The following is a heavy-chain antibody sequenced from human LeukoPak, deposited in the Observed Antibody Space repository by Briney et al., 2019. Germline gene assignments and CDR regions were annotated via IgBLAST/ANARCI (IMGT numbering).Heavy chain of an antibody. J-gene: IGHJ5*02. CDR2: IRYDGSNK. D-gene: IGHD1-26*01. V-gene: IGHV3-30*02. CDR1: GLTFSSYG. Sequence: GGSLRLSCAASGLTFSSYGMHWVRQAPGKGLEWVAFIRYDGSNKYYADSVKGRFTISRDNSKNTLYLQMNSLRAEDTAVYYCAKDGEWELQRPDWFDPWGQGTLVTVSS. CDR3: AKDGEWELQRPDWFDP.